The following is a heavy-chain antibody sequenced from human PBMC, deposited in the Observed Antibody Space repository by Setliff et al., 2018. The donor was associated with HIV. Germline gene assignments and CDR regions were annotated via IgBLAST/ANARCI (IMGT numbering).Heavy chain of an antibody. V-gene: IGHV4-4*09. J-gene: IGHJ6*03. D-gene: IGHD3-22*01. CDR1: GGSISTSY. CDR2: IYISGTT. CDR3: ARETYYYDNPQYYYYYMDV. Sequence: SETLSLTCTVSGGSISTSYWNWIRQPPGKGLEWIAYIYISGTTNYNPSLKSRVTISLDTSRNQFSLKLGSVTAADTAVYYCARETYYYDNPQYYYYYMDVWGKGTTVTVS.